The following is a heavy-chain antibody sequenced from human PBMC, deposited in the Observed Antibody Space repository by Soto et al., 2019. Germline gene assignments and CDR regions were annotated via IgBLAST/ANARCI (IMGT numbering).Heavy chain of an antibody. CDR2: IYYSGST. Sequence: SETLSLTFTVSGGSISSYYWSWIRQPPGKGLEWIGYIYYSGSTNYNPSLKSRVTISVDTSKNQFSLKLSSVTAADTAVYYCARDGIAAAGYYYGMDVWGQGTTVTVS. CDR1: GGSISSYY. V-gene: IGHV4-59*01. CDR3: ARDGIAAAGYYYGMDV. J-gene: IGHJ6*02. D-gene: IGHD6-13*01.